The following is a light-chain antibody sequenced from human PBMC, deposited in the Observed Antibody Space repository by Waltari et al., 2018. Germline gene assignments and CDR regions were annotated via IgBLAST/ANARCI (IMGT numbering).Light chain of an antibody. Sequence: EIVMTQSLATLSVSPGERATLSCRASQSVSSNLAWYHQRPGQATRLLIYGASTRATGIPARFSGSGSGTEFTLTISSMQSEDFAVYYCQQYNNWPRTFGQGTKVEIK. V-gene: IGKV3-15*01. J-gene: IGKJ1*01. CDR3: QQYNNWPRT. CDR1: QSVSSN. CDR2: GAS.